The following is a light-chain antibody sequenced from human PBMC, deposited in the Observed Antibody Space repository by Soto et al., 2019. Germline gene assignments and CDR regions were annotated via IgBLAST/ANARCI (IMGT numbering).Light chain of an antibody. CDR2: DVS. Sequence: QSALTQPASVSGSTGQSITISCTGTSSDVGGYNYVSWYQQHPGKAPKLMIYDVSNRPSGVSNRFSGSKSGNTASLTISGLQAEDEADHYCSSYTSSSTLLYVFGTGTKVTVL. CDR3: SSYTSSSTLLYV. J-gene: IGLJ1*01. V-gene: IGLV2-14*01. CDR1: SSDVGGYNY.